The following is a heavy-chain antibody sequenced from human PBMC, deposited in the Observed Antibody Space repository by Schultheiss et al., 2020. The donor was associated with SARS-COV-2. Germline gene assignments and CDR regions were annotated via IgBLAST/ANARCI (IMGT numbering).Heavy chain of an antibody. D-gene: IGHD5-12*01. Sequence: SVKVSCKASGGTFSSYAISWVRQAPGQGLEWMGGIIPIFGTENYEQKFQGRVTITADESTSTAYMELSSLRSEDTAVYYCAASPVVATIPYYYYGMDVWGLGTTVTVAS. CDR1: GGTFSSYA. V-gene: IGHV1-69*13. J-gene: IGHJ6*02. CDR2: IIPIFGTE. CDR3: AASPVVATIPYYYYGMDV.